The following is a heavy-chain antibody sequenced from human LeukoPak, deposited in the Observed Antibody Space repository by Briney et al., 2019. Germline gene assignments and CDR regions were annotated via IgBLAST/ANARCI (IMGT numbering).Heavy chain of an antibody. CDR1: GFMFSSNW. CDR2: IKEDGTET. D-gene: IGHD1-14*01. Sequence: GGSLRLSCAASGFMFSSNWMSWVRLAPGKGLEWVANIKEDGTETYYVDSVKGRFTISRDNAKNSLYLQMNSLRVEDTAVYYCGKGGRSLKPYWGQGTLVTVSS. V-gene: IGHV3-7*03. J-gene: IGHJ4*02. CDR3: GKGGRSLKPY.